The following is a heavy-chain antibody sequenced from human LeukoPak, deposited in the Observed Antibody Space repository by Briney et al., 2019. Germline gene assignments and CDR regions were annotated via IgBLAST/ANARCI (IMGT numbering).Heavy chain of an antibody. CDR3: ARDSSLRWELLSFDY. CDR2: IYTSGST. D-gene: IGHD1-26*01. CDR1: GGSISSYY. V-gene: IGHV4-4*07. J-gene: IGHJ4*02. Sequence: SSETLSLTCTVSGGSISSYYWSWIRQPAGKGLEWIGRIYTSGSTNYNPSLKSRVTMSVDTSKNQFSLKLSSVTAADTAVYYCARDSSLRWELLSFDYWGQGTLVTVSS.